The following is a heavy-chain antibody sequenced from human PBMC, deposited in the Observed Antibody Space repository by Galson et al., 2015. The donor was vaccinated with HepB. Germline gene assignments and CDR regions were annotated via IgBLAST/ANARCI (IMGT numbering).Heavy chain of an antibody. CDR1: GFTFSDYA. V-gene: IGHV3-30*18. Sequence: SLRLSCAVSGFTFSDYAMHWVRPAPGKGPEWVAVISYDGSNKYYADSVKGRFAISRDHSKNTLYLQMNSLRAEDTAVYYCAKDRWRYDCSSTICYTGSIDYWGQGTLVTVST. CDR2: ISYDGSNK. D-gene: IGHD2-2*02. J-gene: IGHJ4*02. CDR3: AKDRWRYDCSSTICYTGSIDY.